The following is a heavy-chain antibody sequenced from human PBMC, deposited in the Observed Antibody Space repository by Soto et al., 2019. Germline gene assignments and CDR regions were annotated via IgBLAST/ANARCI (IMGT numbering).Heavy chain of an antibody. D-gene: IGHD3-16*01. J-gene: IGHJ6*03. CDR2: ISSSSTNI. CDR1: GFTISGNA. V-gene: IGHV3-48*02. CDR3: ARDLSWGSKWYYYMDV. Sequence: EVQLVESGGGLVQPGGSLRLSCAASGFTISGNAMNWVRQAPGRGLEWVSYISSSSTNIHYADSVRGRFTISRDNAKNSLYLQMNSLRDEGTAVYRCARDLSWGSKWYYYMDVWGKGTTVTVSS.